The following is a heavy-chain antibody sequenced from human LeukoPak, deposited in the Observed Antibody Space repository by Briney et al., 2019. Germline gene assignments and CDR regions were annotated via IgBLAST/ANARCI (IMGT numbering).Heavy chain of an antibody. CDR2: IYYSGST. CDR1: GGSISSGDYY. Sequence: SETLSLTCTVSGGSISSGDYYWSWIRQPPGKGLEWIGYIYYSGSTYYNPSLKSRVTISVDTSKNQFSLKLSSVTAADTAVYYCARGPGYCSGGSCLYYFDYWGQGTLVTVSS. D-gene: IGHD2-15*01. V-gene: IGHV4-30-4*01. J-gene: IGHJ4*02. CDR3: ARGPGYCSGGSCLYYFDY.